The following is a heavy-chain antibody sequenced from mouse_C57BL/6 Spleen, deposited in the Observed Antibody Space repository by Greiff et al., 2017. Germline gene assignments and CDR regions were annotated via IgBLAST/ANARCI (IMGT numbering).Heavy chain of an antibody. CDR1: GYSITSGYY. D-gene: IGHD4-1*01. CDR2: ISYDGSN. Sequence: EVKLMESGPGLVKPSQSLSLTCSVTGYSITSGYYWNWIRQFPGNKLEWMGYISYDGSNNYNPSLKNRISITRDTSKNQFFLKLNSVTTEDTATYYCARERGTGQYYFDYWGQGTTLTVSS. V-gene: IGHV3-6*01. CDR3: ARERGTGQYYFDY. J-gene: IGHJ2*01.